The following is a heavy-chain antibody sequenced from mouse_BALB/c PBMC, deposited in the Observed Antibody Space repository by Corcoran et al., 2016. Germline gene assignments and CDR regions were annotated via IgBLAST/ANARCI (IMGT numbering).Heavy chain of an antibody. V-gene: IGHV9-2-1*01. CDR3: ARCYGSSAWLAY. D-gene: IGHD1-1*01. Sequence: QIQLVQSGPELKKPGETVKISCKASGYTFTDYSMHWVKQAPGKGLKWMGWINNETGEPTYADDVKGRFAFSLETSASTAYLQINNLKNEDTATYFCARCYGSSAWLAYWGQGTLVTVSA. CDR2: INNETGEP. CDR1: GYTFTDYS. J-gene: IGHJ3*01.